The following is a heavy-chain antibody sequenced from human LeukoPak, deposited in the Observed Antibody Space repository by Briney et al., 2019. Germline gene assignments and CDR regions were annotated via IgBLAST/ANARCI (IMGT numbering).Heavy chain of an antibody. Sequence: SETLSLTCTVSGGSISSYYWSWIRQPPGKGLEWIGYIYYSGSTNYNPSLKSRVTISVDTSKNQFSLKLSSVTAADTAVYYCARSGKLLLKGFDYWGQGTLVTVSS. CDR1: GGSISSYY. J-gene: IGHJ4*02. V-gene: IGHV4-59*12. CDR3: ARSGKLLLKGFDY. CDR2: IYYSGST. D-gene: IGHD2-15*01.